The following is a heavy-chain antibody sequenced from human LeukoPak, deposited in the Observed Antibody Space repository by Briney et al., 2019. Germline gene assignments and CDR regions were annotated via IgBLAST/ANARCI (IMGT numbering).Heavy chain of an antibody. J-gene: IGHJ4*02. CDR1: GFIFSSFD. CDR3: AKDATRSSGWYYFDC. D-gene: IGHD6-19*01. CDR2: ISDGGDRT. V-gene: IGHV3-23*01. Sequence: GGSLRLPCAASGFIFSSFDMTWVRQAPGKGPEWVSGISDGGDRTYYADSVKGRFTISRDNSKNTLYLQMNSLRAEDTAVYYCAKDATRSSGWYYFDCWGQGTLVTISS.